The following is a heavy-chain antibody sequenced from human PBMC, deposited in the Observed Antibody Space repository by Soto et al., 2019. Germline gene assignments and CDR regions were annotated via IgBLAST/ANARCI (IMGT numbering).Heavy chain of an antibody. CDR3: AKGQSSGWAPDY. D-gene: IGHD6-19*01. Sequence: PGGSLRLSCAASGFTFSSYGMHWVRQAPGKGLEWVAVISYDGSNKYYADSVKGRFTISRDNSKNTLYLQMNSLRAEDTAVYYCAKGQSSGWAPDYWGQGTLVTVSS. J-gene: IGHJ4*02. CDR2: ISYDGSNK. V-gene: IGHV3-30*18. CDR1: GFTFSSYG.